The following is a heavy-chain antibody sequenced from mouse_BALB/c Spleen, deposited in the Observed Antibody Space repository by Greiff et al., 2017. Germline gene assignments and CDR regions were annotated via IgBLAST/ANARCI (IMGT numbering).Heavy chain of an antibody. CDR2: IDPSDSYT. CDR3: ARYGTWYFDV. Sequence: QVQLQQPGAELVKPGASVKLSCKASGYTFTSYWMHWVKQRPGQGLEWIGEIDPSDSYTNYNQKFKGKATLTVDKSSSTAYMQLSSLTSEDSAVYYCARYGTWYFDVWGAGTTVTVAS. D-gene: IGHD2-1*01. J-gene: IGHJ1*01. CDR1: GYTFTSYW. V-gene: IGHV1-69*02.